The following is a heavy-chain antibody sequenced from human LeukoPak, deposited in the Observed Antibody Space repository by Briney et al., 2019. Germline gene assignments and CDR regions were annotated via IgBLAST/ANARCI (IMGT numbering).Heavy chain of an antibody. D-gene: IGHD5-18*01. J-gene: IGHJ4*02. Sequence: SETLSLTCTVSGGSIRGYYWSWIRQPAGNGLEWIGRIYTSGSTNYNPSLKSRVTISVDTSKNQFSLKLSSVTAADTAVYYCARETAMPTYYFDYWGQGTLVTVPS. V-gene: IGHV4-4*07. CDR2: IYTSGST. CDR3: ARETAMPTYYFDY. CDR1: GGSIRGYY.